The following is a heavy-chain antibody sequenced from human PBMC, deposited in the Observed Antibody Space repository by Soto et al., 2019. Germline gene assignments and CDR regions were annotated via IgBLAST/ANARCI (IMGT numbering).Heavy chain of an antibody. J-gene: IGHJ5*02. CDR3: VKHHIATAGISLYNWFDP. V-gene: IGHV3-64D*06. CDR1: GFTFSTYA. D-gene: IGHD6-13*01. Sequence: GSLRLSCSASGFTFSTYAMHWVRQAPGKGLEYIAGISSNGRTTSYKDSVKGRFTIFRGNSESTLYLQLSSLRLDDTPVYFCVKHHIATAGISLYNWFDPWGQGTRVTVSS. CDR2: ISSNGRTT.